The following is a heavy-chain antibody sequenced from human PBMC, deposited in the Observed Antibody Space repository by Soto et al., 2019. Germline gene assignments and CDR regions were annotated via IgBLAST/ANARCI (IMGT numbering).Heavy chain of an antibody. CDR2: IWYDGSNK. J-gene: IGHJ6*02. Sequence: QVQLVESGGGVVQPGRSLRLSCAASGFTFSSYGMHWVRQAPGKGLEWVAVIWYDGSNKYYADSVKGRFTISRDNSKKTLYLQMNSLRAEDTGGYYCAREGTRRDFWGGYYTGTHGYYYYGMDVWGQGTTVTVSS. V-gene: IGHV3-33*01. CDR3: AREGTRRDFWGGYYTGTHGYYYYGMDV. CDR1: GFTFSSYG. D-gene: IGHD3-3*01.